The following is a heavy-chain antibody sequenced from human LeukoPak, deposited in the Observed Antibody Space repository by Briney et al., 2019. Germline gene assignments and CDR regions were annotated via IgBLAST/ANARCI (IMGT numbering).Heavy chain of an antibody. V-gene: IGHV4-34*01. J-gene: IGHJ4*02. Sequence: SETLCLTCAVYGVSFSGYSWTRIRQPPGKGLEWIGEISPSGATNYSPSLKSRVTISIDTSKNQFFLNLSSVTAADTAIYYCARAIPGTGYWGQGTLVTVSS. CDR3: ARAIPGTGY. CDR2: ISPSGAT. D-gene: IGHD6-13*01. CDR1: GVSFSGYS.